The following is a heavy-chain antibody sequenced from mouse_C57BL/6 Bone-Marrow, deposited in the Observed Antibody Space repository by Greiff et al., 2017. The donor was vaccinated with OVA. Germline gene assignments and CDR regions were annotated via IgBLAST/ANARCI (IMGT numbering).Heavy chain of an antibody. V-gene: IGHV10-1*01. CDR2: IRSKSNNYAT. Sequence: EVKVVESGGGLVQPKGSLKLSCAASGFSFNTYAMNWVRQAPGKGLEWVARIRSKSNNYATYYADSVKDRFTISRDDSESMLYLQMNNLKTEDTAMYYCVRNYDGYLPYYAMDYWGQGTSVTVSS. J-gene: IGHJ4*01. D-gene: IGHD2-3*01. CDR3: VRNYDGYLPYYAMDY. CDR1: GFSFNTYA.